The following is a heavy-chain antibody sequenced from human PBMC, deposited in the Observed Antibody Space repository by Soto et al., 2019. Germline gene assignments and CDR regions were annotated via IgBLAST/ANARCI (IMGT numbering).Heavy chain of an antibody. CDR1: GGSFSAYY. CDR2: INNSGST. D-gene: IGHD2-15*01. J-gene: IGHJ5*02. CDR3: ASGRRSRYCSGGSCHNWFDP. Sequence: PSETLSLTCAVYGGSFSAYYWSWVRQPPGKGLEWMGEINNSGSTNYNPTHKSRVTISVGTSKNQFSLKLSSVTGADTAVYYCASGRRSRYCSGGSCHNWFDPWGQGTLVTVSS. V-gene: IGHV4-34*01.